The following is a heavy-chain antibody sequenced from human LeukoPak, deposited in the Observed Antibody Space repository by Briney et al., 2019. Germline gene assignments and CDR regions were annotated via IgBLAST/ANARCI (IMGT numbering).Heavy chain of an antibody. CDR2: INHSGST. V-gene: IGHV4-34*01. Sequence: NPSETLSLTCAVYGGSFSGYYWSWIRQPPGKGLEWIGEINHSGSTNYNPSLKSRVTISVDTSKNQFSLKLSSVTAADTAVYYCARVQVVVDYWGQGTLVTVSS. J-gene: IGHJ4*02. D-gene: IGHD3-22*01. CDR1: GGSFSGYY. CDR3: ARVQVVVDY.